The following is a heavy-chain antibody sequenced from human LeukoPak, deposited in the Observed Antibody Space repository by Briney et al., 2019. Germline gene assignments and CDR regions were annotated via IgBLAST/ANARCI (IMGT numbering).Heavy chain of an antibody. V-gene: IGHV1-18*01. Sequence: WASVKVSCKASGYTFTSYGISWVRQAPGQGLEWMGWISAYNGNTNYAQKLQGRVTMTTDTSTSTAYMELRSLRSDDTAVYYCARSRLGYCSSTSCYGNFDYWGQGTLVTVSS. CDR2: ISAYNGNT. D-gene: IGHD2-2*01. J-gene: IGHJ4*02. CDR1: GYTFTSYG. CDR3: ARSRLGYCSSTSCYGNFDY.